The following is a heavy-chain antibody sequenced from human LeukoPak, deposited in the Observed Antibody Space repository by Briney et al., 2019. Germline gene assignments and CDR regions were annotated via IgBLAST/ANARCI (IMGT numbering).Heavy chain of an antibody. J-gene: IGHJ6*03. V-gene: IGHV3-21*01. CDR2: ISSSSSYI. CDR3: ARAQRITMVRGVIPYYMDV. D-gene: IGHD3-10*01. CDR1: GFTFSSYS. Sequence: GGSLRLSCAASGFTFSSYSMNWVRQAPGKGLEWVSSISSSSSYIYYADSVKGRFTISRDNAENSLYLQMNSLRAEDTAVYYCARAQRITMVRGVIPYYMDVWGKGTTVTVSS.